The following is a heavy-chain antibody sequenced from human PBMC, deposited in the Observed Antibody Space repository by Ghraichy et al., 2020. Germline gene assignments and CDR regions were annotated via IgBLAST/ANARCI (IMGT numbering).Heavy chain of an antibody. CDR2: IYSGGST. Sequence: GESLNISCSASGFTVSSNYMSWVRQAPGKGLEWVSVIYSGGSTYYADSVKGRFTISRDNSKNTLYLQMNSLRAEDTAVYYCASPSSGYYSHWYFDLWGRGTLVTVSS. D-gene: IGHD3-22*01. J-gene: IGHJ2*01. CDR3: ASPSSGYYSHWYFDL. CDR1: GFTVSSNY. V-gene: IGHV3-53*01.